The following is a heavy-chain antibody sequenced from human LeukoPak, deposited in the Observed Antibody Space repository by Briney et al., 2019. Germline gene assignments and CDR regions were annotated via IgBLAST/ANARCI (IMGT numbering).Heavy chain of an antibody. CDR3: ARGFSRSWYGGQFDY. CDR1: GFTFSSYS. D-gene: IGHD6-13*01. Sequence: GGSLRLSCAASGFTFSSYSINWVRQAPGKGLEWVSSISSSSSYIYYADSVKGRFTISRDNAKNSLYLQMNSLRAEDTAVYYCARGFSRSWYGGQFDYWGQGTLVTVSS. J-gene: IGHJ4*02. V-gene: IGHV3-21*01. CDR2: ISSSSSYI.